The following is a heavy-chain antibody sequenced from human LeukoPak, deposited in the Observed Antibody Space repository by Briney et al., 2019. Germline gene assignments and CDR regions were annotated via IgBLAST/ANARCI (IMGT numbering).Heavy chain of an antibody. Sequence: GGSLRLSCAASAFTFSSYEMNWVRQAPGKGLEWVSYISSSGSTIYYADSVKGRFTISRDNAKNSLYLQMNSLRAEDTAVYYCAREFSAGYYYMYVWVKGTTVTVSS. D-gene: IGHD6-13*01. CDR1: AFTFSSYE. V-gene: IGHV3-48*03. CDR3: AREFSAGYYYMYV. J-gene: IGHJ6*03. CDR2: ISSSGSTI.